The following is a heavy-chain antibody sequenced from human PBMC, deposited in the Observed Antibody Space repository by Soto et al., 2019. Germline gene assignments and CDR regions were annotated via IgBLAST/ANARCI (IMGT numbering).Heavy chain of an antibody. CDR2: IYSGGST. CDR1: GFTLSRYW. Sequence: GGSLRLSCAASGFTLSRYWMHWVRQDPRKGLEWVSVIYSGGSTYYADSVKGRFTISRDNSKNTLYLQMNSLRAEDTAVCYCARAPYSSGWYFSWGQGTLVTVSS. V-gene: IGHV3-66*01. J-gene: IGHJ5*02. CDR3: ARAPYSSGWYFS. D-gene: IGHD6-19*01.